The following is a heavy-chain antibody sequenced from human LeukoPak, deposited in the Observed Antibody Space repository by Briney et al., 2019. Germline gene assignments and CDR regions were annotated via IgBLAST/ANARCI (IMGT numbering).Heavy chain of an antibody. CDR2: IYFSGST. CDR3: ARPPDSGSGWCYFDY. V-gene: IGHV4-31*03. CDR1: GGSLSSGGYY. D-gene: IGHD6-19*01. Sequence: SETLSLTCTVSGGSLSSGGYYWHWIRQLPGKGLEWIGYIYFSGSTYYNPSLKSRVTISMDTSKNQFSLKLSSVTAADTAVYYCARPPDSGSGWCYFDYWGQGTLVTVSS. J-gene: IGHJ4*02.